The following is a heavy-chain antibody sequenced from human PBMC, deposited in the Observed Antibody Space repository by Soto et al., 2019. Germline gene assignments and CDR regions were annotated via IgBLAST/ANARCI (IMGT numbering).Heavy chain of an antibody. CDR1: GYTFTGQY. D-gene: IGHD1-7*01. CDR2: INPNSGDT. CDR3: ARESSGITLYGMDV. J-gene: IGHJ6*02. Sequence: GDSVKVSCKASGYTFTGQYMHWVRQAPGQGLEWMGWINPNSGDTNYAQKFQGRVTMTRDTSIGTAYMELSSLRSNDTAIYYCARESSGITLYGMDVCGQGTTVTLSS. V-gene: IGHV1-2*02.